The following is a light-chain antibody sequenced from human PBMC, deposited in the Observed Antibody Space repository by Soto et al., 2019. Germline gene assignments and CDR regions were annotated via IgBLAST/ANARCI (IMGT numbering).Light chain of an antibody. Sequence: DLVMTQSPDSLSLSLGERATINFKSSQIILHSSNNKICLAWYQQKPGQPPKVLIYWASNRESGVPDRFSGGGSGTDFTLTISSLQAEDVAVYYCQQYYSIPWTFGQGTKVDIK. CDR1: QIILHSSNNKIC. J-gene: IGKJ1*01. CDR2: WAS. CDR3: QQYYSIPWT. V-gene: IGKV4-1*01.